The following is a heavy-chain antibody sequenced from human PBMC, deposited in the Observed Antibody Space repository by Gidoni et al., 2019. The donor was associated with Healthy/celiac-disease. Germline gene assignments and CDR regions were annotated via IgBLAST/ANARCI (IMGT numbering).Heavy chain of an antibody. Sequence: QVQRVQSGAGVKTPGSSVKVTCKASGGTFSSYAISWVRQAPGQGLEWLGGIIPIFGTANYAQKFQGRVTITADESTSTAYMELSSLRSEDTAVYYCARLSDRGTHAFDIWGQGTMVTVSS. D-gene: IGHD3-16*01. CDR2: IIPIFGTA. V-gene: IGHV1-69*01. J-gene: IGHJ3*02. CDR3: ARLSDRGTHAFDI. CDR1: GGTFSSYA.